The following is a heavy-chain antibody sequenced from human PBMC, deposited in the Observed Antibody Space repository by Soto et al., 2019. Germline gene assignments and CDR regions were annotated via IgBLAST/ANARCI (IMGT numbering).Heavy chain of an antibody. CDR1: GYTFTSYY. CDR3: ARDRGAGEANYDSSGYYYYGMDV. J-gene: IGHJ6*02. Sequence: ASVKVSCKASGYTFTSYYMHWVRQAPGQGLEWMGIINPSGGSTSYAQKFQGRVTMTRDTSTSTVYMELSSLRSEDTAVYYCARDRGAGEANYDSSGYYYYGMDVWGQGTTVTVS. CDR2: INPSGGST. D-gene: IGHD3-22*01. V-gene: IGHV1-46*01.